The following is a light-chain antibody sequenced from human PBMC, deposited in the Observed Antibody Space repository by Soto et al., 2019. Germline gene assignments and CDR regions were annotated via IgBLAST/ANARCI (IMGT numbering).Light chain of an antibody. V-gene: IGLV1-40*01. CDR3: CSYAGSNNYV. Sequence: QSVLTQPPSVSGAPGQRVTISCTGNSSNLGAGYDVHWYQQLPGAAPKLVIFGNRNRPSGVPERFSGSKSGTSASLAITGLQAEDEADYYCCSYAGSNNYVFGTGTKVTVL. J-gene: IGLJ1*01. CDR1: SSNLGAGYD. CDR2: GNR.